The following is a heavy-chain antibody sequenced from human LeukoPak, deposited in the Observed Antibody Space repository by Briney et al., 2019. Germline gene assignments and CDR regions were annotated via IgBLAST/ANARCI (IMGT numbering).Heavy chain of an antibody. CDR3: ARGYSSSWRDGWYFDL. Sequence: PSQTLSLTCTVSGGSISSGGYYWSWIRQPPGKGLEWIGYIYHSGSTYYNPSLKSRVTISVDRSKNQFSLKLSSVTAADTAVYYCARGYSSSWRDGWYFDLWGRGTLVTVSS. CDR2: IYHSGST. D-gene: IGHD6-13*01. J-gene: IGHJ2*01. CDR1: GGSISSGGYY. V-gene: IGHV4-30-2*01.